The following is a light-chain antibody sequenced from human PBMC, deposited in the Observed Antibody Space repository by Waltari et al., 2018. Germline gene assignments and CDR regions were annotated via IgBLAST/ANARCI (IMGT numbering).Light chain of an antibody. CDR1: QDISTS. CDR2: HSS. Sequence: EIHMTQSPSSVSASVGDRGSMSCRASQDISTSLAWYQQKSVKAPSLLIYHSSTLQSGVPSRFSGAGTGTDFTLTINNLHPEDFATYFCQQGDTSPPTFGPGTKVELK. CDR3: QQGDTSPPT. V-gene: IGKV1-12*01. J-gene: IGKJ1*01.